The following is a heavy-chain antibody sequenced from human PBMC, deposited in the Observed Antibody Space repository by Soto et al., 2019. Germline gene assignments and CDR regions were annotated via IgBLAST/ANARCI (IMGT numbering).Heavy chain of an antibody. V-gene: IGHV3-23*01. D-gene: IGHD3-3*01. Sequence: GGSLRLSCAASGFTFSSYAMSWVRQATGKGLEWISAISGSGGSTYYADSVKGRFTISRDNSKNTLYLQMNSLRAEDTAVNFCAYLNDFLSAPICWWGQGTLVTVSS. CDR1: GFTFSSYA. J-gene: IGHJ4*01. CDR3: AYLNDFLSAPICW. CDR2: ISGSGGST.